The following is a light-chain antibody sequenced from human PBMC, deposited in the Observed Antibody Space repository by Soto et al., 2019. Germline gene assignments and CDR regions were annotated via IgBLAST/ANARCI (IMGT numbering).Light chain of an antibody. Sequence: DVQMTQSPSSLSASVGDRVTITCRASQGIAPYLAWFQQKPGKVPKLLIYGASTLQSGAPSRFSGSGSGTDFTLTISSLQPEDVATYYCQQYHSAPLTFGGGTKVEIK. CDR3: QQYHSAPLT. V-gene: IGKV1-27*01. CDR1: QGIAPY. J-gene: IGKJ4*01. CDR2: GAS.